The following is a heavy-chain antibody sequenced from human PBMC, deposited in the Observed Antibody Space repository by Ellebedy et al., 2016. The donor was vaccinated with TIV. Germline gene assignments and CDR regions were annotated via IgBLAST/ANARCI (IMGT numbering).Heavy chain of an antibody. CDR3: ATRSQTSSYYYYGMDV. Sequence: ASVNVSCKVSVYTLTELSMHWVRQAPGKGLEWMGGFDPEDGETIYAQKFQGRVTMTEDTSTDTAYMELSSLRSEDTAVYYCATRSQTSSYYYYGMDVWGQGTTVTVSS. V-gene: IGHV1-24*01. J-gene: IGHJ6*02. CDR2: FDPEDGET. D-gene: IGHD2-2*01. CDR1: VYTLTELS.